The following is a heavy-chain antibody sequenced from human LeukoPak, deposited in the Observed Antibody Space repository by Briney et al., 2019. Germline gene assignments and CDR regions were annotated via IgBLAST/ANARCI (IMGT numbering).Heavy chain of an antibody. V-gene: IGHV3-30*03. J-gene: IGHJ4*02. Sequence: PGGSLRLSCAASGFTFSNYGMQWVRQAPGKGLEWVAIISYDGSVKYYGDSVRGRFTISGDNSKNTVYLQMNSLRADDTAVYYCAGDRDLGVVTPWCDYWGQGVLVTVSS. CDR1: GFTFSNYG. CDR2: ISYDGSVK. D-gene: IGHD2-2*01. CDR3: AGDRDLGVVTPWCDY.